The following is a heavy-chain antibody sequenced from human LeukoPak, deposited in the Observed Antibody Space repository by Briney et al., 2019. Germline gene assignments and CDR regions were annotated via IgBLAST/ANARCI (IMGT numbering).Heavy chain of an antibody. CDR3: ATPTYCGDYVWGYYYYYGMDV. D-gene: IGHD3-16*01. CDR1: RYTFTSSG. J-gene: IGHJ6*02. Sequence: ASVKVSCKASRYTFTSSGISWVRQAPGQGREWMGWISDYNGDINYAQKLQGRVTMTRDTSISTAYVELSRLRSDGTAVYYCATPTYCGDYVWGYYYYYGMDVWGQGTTVTVSS. CDR2: ISDYNGDI. V-gene: IGHV1-18*01.